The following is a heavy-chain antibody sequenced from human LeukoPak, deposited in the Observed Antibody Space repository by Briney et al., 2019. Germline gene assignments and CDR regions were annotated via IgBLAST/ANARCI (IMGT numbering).Heavy chain of an antibody. Sequence: SETLSLTCAVYGGSFRGDYWSWIRQPPGKGLEWIGEINHSGSTNYNPSLKSRVTISVDTSKNQFSLKLSSVTAADTAVYYCARDGGYTDYWGQGTLVTVSS. J-gene: IGHJ4*02. D-gene: IGHD5-24*01. CDR3: ARDGGYTDY. V-gene: IGHV4-34*01. CDR2: INHSGST. CDR1: GGSFRGDY.